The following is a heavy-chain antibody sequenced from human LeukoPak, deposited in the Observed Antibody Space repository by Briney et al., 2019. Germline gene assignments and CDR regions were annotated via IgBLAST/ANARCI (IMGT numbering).Heavy chain of an antibody. J-gene: IGHJ4*02. V-gene: IGHV4-39*01. CDR1: GGSISSSSYY. CDR3: ARHRIAAVNYFDY. D-gene: IGHD6-13*01. CDR2: IYYSGST. Sequence: SETLSLTCTVSGGSISSSSYYWGWIRQPPGKGLEWIGSIYYSGSTYYNPSPKSRVTISVDTSKNQFSLKLSSVTAADTAVYYCARHRIAAVNYFDYWGQGTLVTVSS.